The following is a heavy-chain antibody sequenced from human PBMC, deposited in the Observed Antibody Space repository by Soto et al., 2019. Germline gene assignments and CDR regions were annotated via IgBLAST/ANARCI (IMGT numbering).Heavy chain of an antibody. CDR1: GGPINNHF. CDR3: ARRGSGLDY. Sequence: PSDTLSLTCTVSGGPINNHFWSWIRQSPGKGLEWIGYIYYSGNTNYNPSLKSRVTISVDTSKNQFSLKLSSVTAADTAIYYCARRGSGLDYWGQGTLVTVS. CDR2: IYYSGNT. D-gene: IGHD2-15*01. J-gene: IGHJ4*02. V-gene: IGHV4-59*08.